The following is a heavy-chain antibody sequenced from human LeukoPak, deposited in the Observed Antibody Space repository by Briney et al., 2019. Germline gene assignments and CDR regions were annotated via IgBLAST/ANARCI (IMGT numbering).Heavy chain of an antibody. D-gene: IGHD1-20*01. Sequence: ASVKVSCKASGYTFTSYGISWVRQAPGQGLEWMGWISAYNGNTNYAQKLQGRVTMTTDTSTSTAYMELRSLRSDDTVVYYCARVWGCNWNGENDYWGQGTLVTVSS. CDR1: GYTFTSYG. CDR2: ISAYNGNT. J-gene: IGHJ4*02. V-gene: IGHV1-18*01. CDR3: ARVWGCNWNGENDY.